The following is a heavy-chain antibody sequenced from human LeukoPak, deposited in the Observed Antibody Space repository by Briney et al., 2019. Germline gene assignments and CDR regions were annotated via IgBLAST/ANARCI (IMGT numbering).Heavy chain of an antibody. D-gene: IGHD3-22*01. Sequence: PGGSLRLSCAASGFTFSSYAMSWVRQAPGKGLEWVSVISDSGGSTYYADSVKGRFTISRDNSKNTLHLQMNSLRAEDTAVYYCAKGRGSGYYTPLDYWGQGTLVTVSS. J-gene: IGHJ4*02. V-gene: IGHV3-23*01. CDR2: ISDSGGST. CDR3: AKGRGSGYYTPLDY. CDR1: GFTFSSYA.